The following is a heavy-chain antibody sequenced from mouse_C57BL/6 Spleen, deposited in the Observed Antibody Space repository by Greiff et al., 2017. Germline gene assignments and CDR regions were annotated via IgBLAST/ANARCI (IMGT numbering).Heavy chain of an antibody. D-gene: IGHD1-1*01. CDR2: INPNNGGT. Sequence: VQLQQSGPELVKPGASVKMSCKASGYTFNDYNMHWVKQSHGKSLEWIGYINPNNGGTSYNQKFKGKATLTVNKSSSTAYMELSSLTSEDSAVYYCARPFITTVVAPFDYWGQGTTLTVSS. CDR1: GYTFNDYN. J-gene: IGHJ2*01. CDR3: ARPFITTVVAPFDY. V-gene: IGHV1-22*01.